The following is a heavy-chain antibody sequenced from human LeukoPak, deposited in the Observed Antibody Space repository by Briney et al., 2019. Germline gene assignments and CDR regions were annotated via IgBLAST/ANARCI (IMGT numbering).Heavy chain of an antibody. CDR1: GGSINSYY. V-gene: IGHV4-4*07. D-gene: IGHD3-3*01. CDR3: ASLSWSGYLDY. J-gene: IGHJ4*02. CDR2: IYTSGST. Sequence: KTSETLSLTCTVSGGSINSYYWSWIRQPAGKGLEWIGRIYTSGSTNYNPSLKSRVTMSVDTSKKQFSLKLSSVTAADTAVYYCASLSWSGYLDYWGQGTLVTVSS.